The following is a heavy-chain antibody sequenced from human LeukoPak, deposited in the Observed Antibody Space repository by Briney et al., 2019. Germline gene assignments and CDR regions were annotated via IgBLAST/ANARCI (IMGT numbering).Heavy chain of an antibody. V-gene: IGHV3-21*01. D-gene: IGHD2-2*02. CDR2: ISSTRIYI. CDR3: ARDGGERYCSSTGCYKDRFDP. CDR1: GFTFSTFT. J-gene: IGHJ5*02. Sequence: GGSLRLSCAASGFTFSTFTMNWVRQAPGKGLEWVSSISSTRIYIYYADSVKGRFTISRDNAENSLYLQMNSLRPEDTAVYYCARDGGERYCSSTGCYKDRFDPWGQGTLVTVSS.